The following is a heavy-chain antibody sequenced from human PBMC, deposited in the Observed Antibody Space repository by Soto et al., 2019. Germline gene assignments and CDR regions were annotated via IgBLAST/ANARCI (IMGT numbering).Heavy chain of an antibody. Sequence: GGSLRLSCAASGFTFSSYAMSWVRQAPGKGLEWVSAISGSGGSTYYADSVKGRFTISRDNSKNTLYLQMNSLRAEDTAVYYCAKDGGIDYGDYVEYFEHWGQGTLVTVSS. CDR3: AKDGGIDYGDYVEYFEH. CDR1: GFTFSSYA. J-gene: IGHJ1*01. V-gene: IGHV3-23*01. D-gene: IGHD4-17*01. CDR2: ISGSGGST.